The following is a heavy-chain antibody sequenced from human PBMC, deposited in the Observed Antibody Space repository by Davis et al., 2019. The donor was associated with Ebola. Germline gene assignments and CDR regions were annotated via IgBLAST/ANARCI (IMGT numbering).Heavy chain of an antibody. CDR2: ISAYNGNT. Sequence: ASVKVSCKASGYTFTSYGISWVRQAPGQGLEWMGWISAYNGNTNYAQKLQGRVTMTTDTSTSTAYMELRSLRSDDTAVYYCARDGLDHPGGYSWVDYWGQGTLVTVSS. CDR3: ARDGLDHPGGYSWVDY. CDR1: GYTFTSYG. J-gene: IGHJ4*02. V-gene: IGHV1-18*01. D-gene: IGHD1-26*01.